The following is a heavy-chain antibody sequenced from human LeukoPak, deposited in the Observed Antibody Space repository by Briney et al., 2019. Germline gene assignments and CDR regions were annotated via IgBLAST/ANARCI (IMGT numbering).Heavy chain of an antibody. D-gene: IGHD3-22*01. J-gene: IGHJ3*02. CDR3: ARDARYYDSSGYYAFDI. CDR2: INHSGGT. CDR1: GGSFSGYY. Sequence: SETLSLTCAVYGGSFSGYYWSWIRQPPGKGLEWIGEINHSGGTNYNPSLKSRVTISVDKSKNQFSLKLSSVTAADTAMYYCARDARYYDSSGYYAFDIWGQGTMVTVSS. V-gene: IGHV4-34*01.